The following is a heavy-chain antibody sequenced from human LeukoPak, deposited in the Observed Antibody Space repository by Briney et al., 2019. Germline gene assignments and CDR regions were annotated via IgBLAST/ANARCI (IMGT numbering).Heavy chain of an antibody. V-gene: IGHV4-34*01. J-gene: IGHJ4*02. D-gene: IGHD6-19*01. Sequence: PSETLSLTCAVYGGSFSGYYWSWIRQPPGKGLEWIGEINHSGSTNYNPSLKSRVTISVDTSRNQFSLKLSSVTAADTAVYYCAINRYSSGWYVYWGQGTLVTVSS. CDR1: GGSFSGYY. CDR3: AINRYSSGWYVY. CDR2: INHSGST.